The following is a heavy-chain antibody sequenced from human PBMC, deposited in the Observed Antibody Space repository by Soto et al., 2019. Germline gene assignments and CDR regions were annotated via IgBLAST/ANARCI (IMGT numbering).Heavy chain of an antibody. CDR1: GGSISSSSYY. CDR2: IYYSGST. D-gene: IGHD3-3*01. V-gene: IGHV4-39*01. J-gene: IGHJ5*02. Sequence: PSETLSLTCTVSGGSISSSSYYWGWIRQPPGKGLEWIGSIYYSGSTYYNPSLKSRVTISVDTSKNQFSLKLSSVTAADTAVYYCARHRPQSVAREWLLLLAWFDPWGQGTLVTVSS. CDR3: ARHRPQSVAREWLLLLAWFDP.